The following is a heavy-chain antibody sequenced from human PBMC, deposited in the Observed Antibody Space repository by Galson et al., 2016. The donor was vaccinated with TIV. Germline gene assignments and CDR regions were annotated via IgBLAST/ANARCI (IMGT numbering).Heavy chain of an antibody. CDR2: LYVGGAT. J-gene: IGHJ3*02. CDR1: GFTVSSNY. V-gene: IGHV3-53*01. CDR3: VRSYDFWTTYRGIADDAFDI. D-gene: IGHD3/OR15-3a*01. Sequence: SLRLSCAASGFTVSSNYMNWVRQAPGKGLEWVSVLYVGGATYYTDSVKGRFTISRDNARNSLYLQMNSLRAEETAIYYCVRSYDFWTTYRGIADDAFDIWGQGTVVTVSS.